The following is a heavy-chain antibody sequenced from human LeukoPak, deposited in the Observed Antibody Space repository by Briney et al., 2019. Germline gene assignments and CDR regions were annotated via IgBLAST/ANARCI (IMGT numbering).Heavy chain of an antibody. CDR1: GFTFSSYW. V-gene: IGHV3-7*01. CDR3: ARTPWGTLCSGGSCYRPRWDY. CDR2: IKQDGSEK. Sequence: PGGSLRLSCAASGFTFSSYWMTWVRQAPGKGLEWVANIKQDGSEKYYVDSVKGRFTISRDNAKNSLYLQMNSLRADDTAVYYCARTPWGTLCSGGSCYRPRWDYWGQGTLVTVSS. J-gene: IGHJ4*02. D-gene: IGHD2-15*01.